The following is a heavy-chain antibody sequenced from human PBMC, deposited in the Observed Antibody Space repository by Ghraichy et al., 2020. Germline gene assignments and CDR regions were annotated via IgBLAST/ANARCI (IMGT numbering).Heavy chain of an antibody. CDR3: AKDLKSGSYLFLR. J-gene: IGHJ4*02. CDR1: GFTFSSYA. Sequence: GGPLRLSCAASGFTFSSYAMSWVRQAPGKGLEWVSAVSGSGGGTYYADSVKGRFTISRDNSKNTLYLQMNSLRPEDTAVYYCAKDLKSGSYLFLRWGKGTLVTVSS. D-gene: IGHD1-26*01. CDR2: VSGSGGGT. V-gene: IGHV3-23*01.